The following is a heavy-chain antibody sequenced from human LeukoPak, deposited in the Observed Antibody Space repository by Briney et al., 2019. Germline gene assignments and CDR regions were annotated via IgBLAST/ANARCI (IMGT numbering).Heavy chain of an antibody. Sequence: GGSLRLSCAASGFTFSSYSMNWVRQAPGKGLEWVSSISSSSYIYYADSVKGRYTISRDNAKNSLYLQMNSLRAEDTAVYYCARGPRGNYYDSSGYPLDYWGQGTLVTVSS. D-gene: IGHD3-22*01. CDR3: ARGPRGNYYDSSGYPLDY. CDR2: ISSSSYI. J-gene: IGHJ4*02. CDR1: GFTFSSYS. V-gene: IGHV3-21*01.